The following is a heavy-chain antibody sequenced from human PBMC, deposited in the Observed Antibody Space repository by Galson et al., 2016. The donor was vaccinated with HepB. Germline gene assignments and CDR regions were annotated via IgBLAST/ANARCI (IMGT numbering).Heavy chain of an antibody. CDR2: ISYSGNT. Sequence: SETLSLTCTVSGGSISDHYWSWIRQPPGKGLEWIGYISYSGNTNYNPSLKSRVTVSIATSRTQFSLELTSVTAADTAVYYCARGYDTSPIRVNWFDPWGQGTLVTVSS. V-gene: IGHV4-59*11. J-gene: IGHJ5*02. CDR3: ARGYDTSPIRVNWFDP. D-gene: IGHD3-22*01. CDR1: GGSISDHY.